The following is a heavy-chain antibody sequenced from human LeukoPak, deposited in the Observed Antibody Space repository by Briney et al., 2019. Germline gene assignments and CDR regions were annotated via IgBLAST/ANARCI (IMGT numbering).Heavy chain of an antibody. CDR1: GYSFTSYW. Sequence: KGGETLKISCKGSGYSFTSYWIGWVRQMPGKGLEWMGIIYPGDSDTRYSPSFQGQVTISADKSISTAYLQWSSLKASDTAMYYCARKYCSGGSCYSQYYLDCWGQGTLVTVSS. D-gene: IGHD2-15*01. CDR3: ARKYCSGGSCYSQYYLDC. V-gene: IGHV5-51*01. CDR2: IYPGDSDT. J-gene: IGHJ4*02.